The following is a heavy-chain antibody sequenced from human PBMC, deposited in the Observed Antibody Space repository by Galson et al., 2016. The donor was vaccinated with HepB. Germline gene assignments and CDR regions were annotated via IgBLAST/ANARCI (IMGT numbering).Heavy chain of an antibody. Sequence: SLRLSCAASGFTFSSYAMSWVRQAPGKGLEWVSAISGSGGTTYYADSVKGRFTISRDNSKNTLNVQMNSLRAEDMAVYYCAKSGKHLRSIDYWGQGALVTVSS. D-gene: IGHD6-25*01. CDR2: ISGSGGTT. CDR1: GFTFSSYA. J-gene: IGHJ4*02. V-gene: IGHV3-23*01. CDR3: AKSGKHLRSIDY.